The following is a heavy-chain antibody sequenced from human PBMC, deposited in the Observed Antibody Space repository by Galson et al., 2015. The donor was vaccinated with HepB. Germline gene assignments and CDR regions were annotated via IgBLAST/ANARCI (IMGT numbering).Heavy chain of an antibody. CDR3: TREEDSCSSS. CDR2: INYSGKT. Sequence: SETLSLTCTVSGGSVSSTSYYWAWIRQPPGKGLEWMGSINYSGKTYYKPSLKSRVTISVDTSRDQFSLKVSSVTAADTAVYYCTREEDSCSSSWGPGTLVTVSS. J-gene: IGHJ5*02. CDR1: GGSVSSTSYY. D-gene: IGHD6-6*01. V-gene: IGHV4-39*02.